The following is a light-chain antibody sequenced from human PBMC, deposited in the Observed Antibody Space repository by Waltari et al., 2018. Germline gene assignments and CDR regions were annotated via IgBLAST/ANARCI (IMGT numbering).Light chain of an antibody. CDR1: GSAIDDSAF. V-gene: IGLV2-14*03. CDR2: DVT. CDR3: TSQALDGVVL. J-gene: IGLJ3*02. Sequence: QSALTQPASVSGSPGQSITISGTGIGSAIDDSAFVSWYQHQPGKAPRVIIYDVTNRPSGISHRFSASKSANTASLTISGLQPEDEGDYYCTSQALDGVVLFGGGTQVTV.